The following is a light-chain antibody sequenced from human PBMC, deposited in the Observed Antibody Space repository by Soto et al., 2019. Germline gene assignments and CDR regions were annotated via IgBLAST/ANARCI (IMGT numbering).Light chain of an antibody. CDR2: DVT. Sequence: QSVLTQPGSVSGSPGQSVAISCTGTSSDVGGYNYISWYQQHPGKAPKLIIYDVTKRPSGVPDRFSGSSSGNTASLTISGLQAEDEADYFCCSYAGSYSYVLGTGTKVTVL. CDR3: CSYAGSYSYV. J-gene: IGLJ1*01. CDR1: SSDVGGYNY. V-gene: IGLV2-11*01.